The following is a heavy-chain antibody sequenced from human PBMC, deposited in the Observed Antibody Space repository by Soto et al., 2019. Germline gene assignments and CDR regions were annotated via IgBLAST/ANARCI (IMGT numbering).Heavy chain of an antibody. Sequence: QVQLVESGGGVVQPGRSLRLSCEASGFIFSDYAMHWVRQAPGKGLEWVAIISYDGSYKSYGDSVKGRLTISRDSSRNTLYLQMSSLGAEDTAVYYCARSGSYCSNGVCHTNRWMDPWGQGTLVTVSS. CDR1: GFIFSDYA. CDR2: ISYDGSYK. CDR3: ARSGSYCSNGVCHTNRWMDP. J-gene: IGHJ5*02. D-gene: IGHD2-8*01. V-gene: IGHV3-30-3*01.